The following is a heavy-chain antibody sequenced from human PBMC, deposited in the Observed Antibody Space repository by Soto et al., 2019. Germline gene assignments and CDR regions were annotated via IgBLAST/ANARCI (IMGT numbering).Heavy chain of an antibody. J-gene: IGHJ6*03. CDR1: GFTFSSYA. Sequence: GGSLRLSCAASGFTFSSYAMSWVRQAPGKGLEWVSAISGSGGSTYYADSVKGRFTISRDNSKNTLYLQMNSLRAEDTAVYYCAKVRGPGDSRTYYYMDVWGKGTTVTVSS. V-gene: IGHV3-23*01. CDR2: ISGSGGST. CDR3: AKVRGPGDSRTYYYMDV.